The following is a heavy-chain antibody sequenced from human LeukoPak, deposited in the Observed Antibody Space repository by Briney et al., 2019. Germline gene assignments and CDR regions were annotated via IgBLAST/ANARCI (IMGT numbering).Heavy chain of an antibody. J-gene: IGHJ4*02. Sequence: SQTLSLTCAISGDSFSSNSAAWNWIRQSPSRGLEWLGRTYYRSKLYNDYAVSVKSLITMNPDTSKNKLSLQLNSVTPEDTAVYYCAREESAQWLAQSWVIDYWGQGTLVTVSS. CDR3: AREESAQWLAQSWVIDY. CDR1: GDSFSSNSAA. V-gene: IGHV6-1*01. CDR2: TYYRSKLYN. D-gene: IGHD6-19*01.